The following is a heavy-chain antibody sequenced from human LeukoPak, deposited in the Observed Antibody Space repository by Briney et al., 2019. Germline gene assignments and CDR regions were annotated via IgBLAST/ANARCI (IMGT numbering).Heavy chain of an antibody. CDR2: IYSSGST. V-gene: IGHV4-4*07. D-gene: IGHD2-15*01. J-gene: IGHJ4*02. CDR3: ARARGRLLLVDY. CDR1: SGSITSYY. Sequence: SETLSLTCTVSSGSITSYYWNWIRQPAGKGLEWIGRIYSSGSTDYNPSLKSRVTMSVDTSKNQFSLNLSSVTAADSAVYYCARARGRLLLVDYWGQGTLDTVSS.